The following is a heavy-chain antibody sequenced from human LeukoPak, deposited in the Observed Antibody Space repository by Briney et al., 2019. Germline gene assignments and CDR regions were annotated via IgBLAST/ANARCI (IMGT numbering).Heavy chain of an antibody. V-gene: IGHV4-34*01. CDR1: GGSFSGYY. CDR2: INHSGST. D-gene: IGHD1-26*01. J-gene: IGHJ4*02. Sequence: SETLSLTCAVYGGSFSGYYWSWIRQPPGKGLEWIGEINHSGSTNYNPSLKSRVTISVDTSKNQLSLKLSSVTAADTAVYYCARTPYSGSHFDYWGQGTLVTVSS. CDR3: ARTPYSGSHFDY.